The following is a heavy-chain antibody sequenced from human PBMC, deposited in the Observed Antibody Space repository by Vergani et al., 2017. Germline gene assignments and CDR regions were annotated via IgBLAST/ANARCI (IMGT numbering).Heavy chain of an antibody. CDR1: GDSISGSSYY. J-gene: IGHJ4*02. CDR3: ARLWEDYGHFDY. Sequence: QVQLRESGPGQVKPSETLSLTCSVSGDSISGSSYYCGWIRQPPGKGLEWIGSMFYSGNTFYNPSLKSRVSISVDASRNQFSLKLTSVTAADTAVYYCARLWEDYGHFDYWAREPWSPSPQ. D-gene: IGHD4-17*01. CDR2: MFYSGNT. V-gene: IGHV4-39*01.